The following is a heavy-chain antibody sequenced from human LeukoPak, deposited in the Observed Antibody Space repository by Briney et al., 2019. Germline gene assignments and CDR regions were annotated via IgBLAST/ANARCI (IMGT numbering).Heavy chain of an antibody. V-gene: IGHV6-1*01. CDR3: ARRLTQYDCFDP. J-gene: IGHJ5*02. D-gene: IGHD2-2*01. CDR2: TYYRSTWYN. CDR1: GDSVSSNSVT. Sequence: KTSQTLSLTCAISGDSVSSNSVTWNWIRQSPSRGLEWLGRTYYRSTWYNDHAVSVRGRITVNPDTSKNQFSLHLNSVTPEDTAVYYCARRLTQYDCFDPWGQGILVTVSS.